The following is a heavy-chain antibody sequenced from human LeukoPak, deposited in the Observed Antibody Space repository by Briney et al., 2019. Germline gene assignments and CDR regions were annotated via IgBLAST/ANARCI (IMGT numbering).Heavy chain of an antibody. CDR1: GFTVSSNY. D-gene: IGHD5-18*01. V-gene: IGHV3-66*01. CDR3: ARVHTALSYYFYY. Sequence: PGGSLRLSCAASGFTVSSNYMSWVRQAPGKGLEWVSVIYSGGNTYYADSVKGRFTISRDNSKNTLYLQMNSLRAEDTAVYYCARVHTALSYYFYYWGQGTLVTVSS. J-gene: IGHJ4*02. CDR2: IYSGGNT.